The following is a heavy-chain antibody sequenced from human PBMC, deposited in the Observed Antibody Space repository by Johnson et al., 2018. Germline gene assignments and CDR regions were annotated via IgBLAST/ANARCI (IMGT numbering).Heavy chain of an antibody. CDR3: ARGLYGDYGDVEYFQH. CDR2: INHDGSEK. Sequence: VQLGQAGGGLVEPGGSLGLSCAVSGFTLSSYWMSWVRQAAGKGLEWVANINHDGSEKDYVDAVKGRFTISRDNAKNSLSLHMNSMRAEDTAVYYCARGLYGDYGDVEYFQHGGQGTLVTVSS. J-gene: IGHJ1*01. D-gene: IGHD4-17*01. V-gene: IGHV3-7*01. CDR1: GFTLSSYW.